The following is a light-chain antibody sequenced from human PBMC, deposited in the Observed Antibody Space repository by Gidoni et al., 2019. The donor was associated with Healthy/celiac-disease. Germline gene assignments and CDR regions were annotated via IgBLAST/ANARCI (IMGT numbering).Light chain of an antibody. Sequence: QSALTQPASVSGSPGQSITISCPGTSSDVGGYNDVSWYQQHLGKAPKIMVYEVSNRPSGGANLFSGSKSGKTASLTIAGLQAEDEGDYYGSSYTSSSTLVFGTGTKVTVL. V-gene: IGLV2-14*01. CDR2: EVS. J-gene: IGLJ1*01. CDR1: SSDVGGYND. CDR3: SSYTSSSTLV.